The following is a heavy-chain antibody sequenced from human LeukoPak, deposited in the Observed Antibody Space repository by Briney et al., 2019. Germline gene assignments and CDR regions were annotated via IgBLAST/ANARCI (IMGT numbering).Heavy chain of an antibody. D-gene: IGHD3-16*02. CDR2: IRYDGSNK. Sequence: PGGSLRLSCAASGFTFSSYGMHWVRQAPGKGLEWVAFIRYDGSNKYYADSVKGRFTISRDNSKNTLYLQMNSLGAEDTAVYYCAKETYDYVWGSYRYYFDYWGQGTLVTVSS. CDR1: GFTFSSYG. CDR3: AKETYDYVWGSYRYYFDY. J-gene: IGHJ4*02. V-gene: IGHV3-30*02.